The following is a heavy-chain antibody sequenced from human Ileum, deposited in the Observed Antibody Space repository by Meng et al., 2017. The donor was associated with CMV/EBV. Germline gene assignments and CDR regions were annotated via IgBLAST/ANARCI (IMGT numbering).Heavy chain of an antibody. D-gene: IGHD3-3*01. CDR3: ARAYDFWSDTLLGY. Sequence: GESLKISCTASGFTFRNYMMNWVRQAPGKGLEWVSSISSSSRNTYYADSVKGRFTLSRDNAKNSLFLQMNSLRAEDTAVYYCARAYDFWSDTLLGYWGLGTLVTVSS. CDR1: GFTFRNYM. CDR2: ISSSSRNT. J-gene: IGHJ4*02. V-gene: IGHV3-21*01.